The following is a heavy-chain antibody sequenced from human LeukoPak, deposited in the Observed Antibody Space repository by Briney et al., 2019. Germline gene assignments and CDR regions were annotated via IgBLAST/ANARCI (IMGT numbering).Heavy chain of an antibody. Sequence: GGSLRLSCAASGFTFSSYGMHWVRQAPGKGLEWVAVIWYDGSNKYYADSVKGRFTISRDNSKNTLYLQMNSLRAEDTAVYYCAREAEMATMNYYYYGMDVWGQGTTVTVSS. J-gene: IGHJ6*02. CDR3: AREAEMATMNYYYYGMDV. CDR2: IWYDGSNK. D-gene: IGHD5-24*01. V-gene: IGHV3-33*01. CDR1: GFTFSSYG.